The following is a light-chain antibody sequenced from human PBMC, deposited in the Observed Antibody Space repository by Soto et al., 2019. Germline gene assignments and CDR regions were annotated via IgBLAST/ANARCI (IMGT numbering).Light chain of an antibody. Sequence: QSVLTQPPSVSGAPGQRVTISCTGSSSNIGAGYDVYWYQHFPGTAPKPLISIRPSGVPDQFSGSKSGTSASLAITGLQAEDEAVYYCQSYDSSMSGWVFGGGTKLTVL. V-gene: IGLV1-40*01. J-gene: IGLJ3*02. CDR2: S. CDR1: SSNIGAGYD. CDR3: QSYDSSMSGWV.